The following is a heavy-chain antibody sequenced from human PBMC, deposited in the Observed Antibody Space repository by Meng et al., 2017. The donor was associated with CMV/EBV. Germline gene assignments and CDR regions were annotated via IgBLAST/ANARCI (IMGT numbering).Heavy chain of an antibody. D-gene: IGHD6-13*01. J-gene: IGHJ4*02. CDR1: GFTFSSYS. CDR3: ARDLAAGTRIFDY. CDR2: ISSSSSYI. Sequence: GESLKTSCAAAGFTFSSYSINRVRQAPGKGLEWVSSISSSSSYIYYADSVKGRFTLSRDNDKNSLYLQMNSLRAEDTAVYYYARDLAAGTRIFDYWGQGTLVTVSS. V-gene: IGHV3-21*01.